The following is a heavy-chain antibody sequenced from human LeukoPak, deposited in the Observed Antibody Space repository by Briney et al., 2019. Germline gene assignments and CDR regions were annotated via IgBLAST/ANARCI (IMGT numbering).Heavy chain of an antibody. Sequence: GGSLRLSCAASGFTFSGSAMHWVRQASGKGLEWVGRIRSKANSYATAYAASVKGRFTISRDDSKNTAYLQMNSLKTEDTAVYYCTRDAPAYCGGDCYPWGQGTLVTVSS. V-gene: IGHV3-73*01. D-gene: IGHD2-21*02. J-gene: IGHJ5*02. CDR1: GFTFSGSA. CDR2: IRSKANSYAT. CDR3: TRDAPAYCGGDCYP.